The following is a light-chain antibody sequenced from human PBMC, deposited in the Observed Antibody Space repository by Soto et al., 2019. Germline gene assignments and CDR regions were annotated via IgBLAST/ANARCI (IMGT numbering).Light chain of an antibody. Sequence: EVVMTQSPATQSVSPGERATLSCRASESVSRNLAWYQQKPGQAPRLLIYDASTRATGIPDRFSGGGSGTEFTLTISSLQSEDFVVYYCQQYNSWPPITFGQGTRLEI. J-gene: IGKJ5*01. CDR2: DAS. CDR3: QQYNSWPPIT. CDR1: ESVSRN. V-gene: IGKV3-15*01.